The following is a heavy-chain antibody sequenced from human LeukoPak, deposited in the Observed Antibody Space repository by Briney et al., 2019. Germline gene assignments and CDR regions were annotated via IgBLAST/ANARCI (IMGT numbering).Heavy chain of an antibody. Sequence: GASVKVSCKASGYTFTSYGISWVRQAPGQGLEWMGWISAYNGNTNYAQKLQGRVTMTTDTSTSTAYMELRSLRSDDTAVYYCARSAIAASHGAFDIWGQGTMVTVSS. CDR1: GYTFTSYG. CDR2: ISAYNGNT. J-gene: IGHJ3*02. D-gene: IGHD6-6*01. V-gene: IGHV1-18*01. CDR3: ARSAIAASHGAFDI.